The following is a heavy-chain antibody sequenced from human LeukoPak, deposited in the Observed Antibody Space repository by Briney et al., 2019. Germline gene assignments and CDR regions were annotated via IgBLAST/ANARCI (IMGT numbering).Heavy chain of an antibody. J-gene: IGHJ6*02. CDR1: GGSFSGYY. Sequence: SETLSLTCAVYGGSFSGYYWSWIRQPPGKGLEWIGEINHSGSTNYNPSLKSRVTISVDTSKNQFSLKLSSVTAADTAVYYCARYPRKWGFSADVWGQGTTVTVSS. V-gene: IGHV4-34*01. CDR3: ARYPRKWGFSADV. D-gene: IGHD1-26*01. CDR2: INHSGST.